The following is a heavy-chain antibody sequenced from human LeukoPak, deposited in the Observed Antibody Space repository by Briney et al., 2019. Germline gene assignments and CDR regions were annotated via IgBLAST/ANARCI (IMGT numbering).Heavy chain of an antibody. CDR1: GGSFSGYY. Sequence: SETLSLTCAVYGGSFSGYYWSWIRQPPGKGLEWIGEINHSGSTNYNPSLKSRVTISGDTSKNQFSLKLSSVTAADTAVYFCAKVGYSYVKTAWCRPGLGVYPPRYSSPMDVWAKG. CDR2: INHSGST. V-gene: IGHV4-34*01. D-gene: IGHD5-18*01. CDR3: AKVGYSYVKTAWCRPGLGVYPPRYSSPMDV. J-gene: IGHJ6*03.